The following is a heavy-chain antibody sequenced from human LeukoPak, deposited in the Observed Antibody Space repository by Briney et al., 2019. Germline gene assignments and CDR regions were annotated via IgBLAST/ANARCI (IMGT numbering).Heavy chain of an antibody. CDR2: ISYDGSNK. CDR1: GFTFSSYG. V-gene: IGHV3-30*03. Sequence: GGSLRLSCAASGFTFSSYGMHWVRQAPGKGLEWVAVISYDGSNKYYADSVKGRFTISRDNSKNTLYLQMNSLRAEDTAVYYCASRGDYVSSVAHWGQGTMVTVSS. J-gene: IGHJ3*01. D-gene: IGHD4-17*01. CDR3: ASRGDYVSSVAH.